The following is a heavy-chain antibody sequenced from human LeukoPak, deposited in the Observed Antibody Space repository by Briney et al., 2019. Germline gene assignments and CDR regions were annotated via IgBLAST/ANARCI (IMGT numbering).Heavy chain of an antibody. J-gene: IGHJ4*02. Sequence: ASVKVSCKASGYTFNTYYIHWVRQAPGQGLEWMGMINVNGGNTYYAQKFQGRVTMTRDTSTSTAYMELRSLRSDDTAVYYCARDDVGSARYWGQGTLVTVSS. CDR2: INVNGGNT. CDR1: GYTFNTYY. CDR3: ARDDVGSARY. V-gene: IGHV1-46*02. D-gene: IGHD1-26*01.